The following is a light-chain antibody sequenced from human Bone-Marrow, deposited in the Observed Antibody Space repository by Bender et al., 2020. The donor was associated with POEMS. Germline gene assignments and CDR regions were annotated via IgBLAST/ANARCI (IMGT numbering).Light chain of an antibody. V-gene: IGLV2-14*01. Sequence: QSALTQPASVSGSPGQSITISCTGTSSDIGGYTYVSWYQKHPGKAPKLLMYDVSNRPSGVSSRFSGSRSGNTASLAISGLQSEDEADYYCAVWDDSLNGWVFDGGTKLTVL. J-gene: IGLJ3*02. CDR1: SSDIGGYTY. CDR2: DVS. CDR3: AVWDDSLNGWV.